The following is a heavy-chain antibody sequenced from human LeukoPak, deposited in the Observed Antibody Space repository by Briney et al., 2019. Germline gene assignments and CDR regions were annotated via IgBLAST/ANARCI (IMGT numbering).Heavy chain of an antibody. D-gene: IGHD1-26*01. V-gene: IGHV3-30-3*01. Sequence: GGSLRLSCAVSGFTFSTYAMHWVRQAPGKGLEWVAAVSYDGNIKDYADSVKGRFTISRDNSKNILYLQMNSLRDEDTAMYYCSREGTNSGNHRSYFDPWGQGTLVTVSS. CDR1: GFTFSTYA. CDR2: VSYDGNIK. CDR3: SREGTNSGNHRSYFDP. J-gene: IGHJ5*02.